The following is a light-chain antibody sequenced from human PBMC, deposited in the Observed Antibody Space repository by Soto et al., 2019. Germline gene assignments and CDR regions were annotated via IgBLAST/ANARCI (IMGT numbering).Light chain of an antibody. Sequence: QSALTQPASVSGSPGQSITISCTGTSSDVGGYNYVSWYQQHPGKAPKLMIYDVSNRPSGVSNRFSGSKSDNTASLAISGLQAEDEADYYCSSYTSTSAVVFGGGTQLT. CDR1: SSDVGGYNY. CDR2: DVS. J-gene: IGLJ2*01. V-gene: IGLV2-14*01. CDR3: SSYTSTSAVV.